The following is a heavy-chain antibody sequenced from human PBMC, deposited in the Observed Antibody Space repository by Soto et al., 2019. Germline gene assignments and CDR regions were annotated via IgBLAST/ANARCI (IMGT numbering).Heavy chain of an antibody. D-gene: IGHD2-15*01. CDR1: GFTFSSYW. Sequence: EVQLVESGGGLVQPGGSLRLSCAASGFTFSSYWMSWVRQAPGQGLEWVANIKQDGSEKYYVDSMKGRFTISRDNAKNSLFLQMNSLRAEDTAVYYCVRVRCSGTSCRRGWYFDLWGRGTLVTVSS. CDR2: IKQDGSEK. V-gene: IGHV3-7*01. CDR3: VRVRCSGTSCRRGWYFDL. J-gene: IGHJ2*01.